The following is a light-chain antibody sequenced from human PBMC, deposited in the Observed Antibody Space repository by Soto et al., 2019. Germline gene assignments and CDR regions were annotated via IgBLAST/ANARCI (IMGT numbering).Light chain of an antibody. V-gene: IGKV3-11*01. J-gene: IGKJ4*01. CDR3: QQRSNWPLT. CDR2: DAS. Sequence: TVLTQSPATLSLSPGARATLSCRASQSVSSYLAWYQQKPGQAPRLLIYDASNRATGIPARFSGSGSGTDYTLTISSLAPEDFAVYYCQQRSNWPLTFGGGTKVEIK. CDR1: QSVSSY.